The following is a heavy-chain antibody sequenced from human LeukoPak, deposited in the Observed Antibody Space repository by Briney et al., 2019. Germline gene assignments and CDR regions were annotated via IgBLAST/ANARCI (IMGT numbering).Heavy chain of an antibody. CDR1: GFTFSSYA. CDR2: ISYDGGNK. D-gene: IGHD4-17*01. Sequence: GGSMRLSCAASGFTFSSYAMHWVRQAPGKGLEWVAVISYDGGNKYYADSVKGRFTISRDNSKNTLYLQMNSLRAEDTAVYYCANDYGDYLYYYMDVWGKGTTVTVSS. V-gene: IGHV3-30*04. CDR3: ANDYGDYLYYYMDV. J-gene: IGHJ6*03.